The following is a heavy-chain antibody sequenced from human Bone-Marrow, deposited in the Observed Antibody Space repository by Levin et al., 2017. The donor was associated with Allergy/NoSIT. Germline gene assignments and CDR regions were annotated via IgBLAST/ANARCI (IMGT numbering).Heavy chain of an antibody. D-gene: IGHD1-1*01. V-gene: IGHV3-30*03. CDR3: ERTGGNHRHEFGF. CDR2: FSYDGNNE. J-gene: IGHJ4*02. CDR1: GFTFSNHG. Sequence: PGGSLRLSCVGSGFTFSNHGIHWVRQAPGKGLEWVSVFSYDGNNEYYADSLKGRFTMSRDNSNNTVYLQINSLRAGDTALYYCERTGGNHRHEFGFWGQGILITVSS.